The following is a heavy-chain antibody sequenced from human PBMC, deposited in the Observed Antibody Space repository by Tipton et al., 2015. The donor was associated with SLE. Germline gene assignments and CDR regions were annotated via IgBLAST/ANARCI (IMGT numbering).Heavy chain of an antibody. V-gene: IGHV4-59*01. CDR3: AREGVRSGFDY. D-gene: IGHD6-6*01. CDR1: GGSFSGYY. J-gene: IGHJ4*02. Sequence: TLSLTCAVSGGSFSGYYWAWIRQPPGKGLEWIGYIYYGGSTNYTPSLKSRVTISVDRQKNQFSLKMSSVTAADTAIYYCAREGVRSGFDYWGQGILVTVSS. CDR2: IYYGGST.